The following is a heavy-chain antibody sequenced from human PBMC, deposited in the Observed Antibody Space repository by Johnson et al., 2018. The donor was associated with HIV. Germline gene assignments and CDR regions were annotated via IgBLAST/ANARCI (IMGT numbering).Heavy chain of an antibody. V-gene: IGHV3-20*04. D-gene: IGHD5-12*01. CDR3: ARDAKVGYGDAFDI. Sequence: VQLVESGGGVVQPGRSLRLSCAASGLTFSSSGMNWVRQAPGKGLEWVSGINWNGGSTGYADSMKGRFTISRDNAKNTLYLQMNSLRAEDTAVFYCARDAKVGYGDAFDIWGHGTMVTVSS. CDR2: INWNGGST. CDR1: GLTFSSSG. J-gene: IGHJ3*02.